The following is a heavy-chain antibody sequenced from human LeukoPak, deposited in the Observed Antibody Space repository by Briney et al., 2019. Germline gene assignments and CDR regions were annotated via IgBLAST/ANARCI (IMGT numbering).Heavy chain of an antibody. D-gene: IGHD3-3*01. V-gene: IGHV3-48*01. CDR2: ISSSSSTI. CDR1: GFTFSSYS. CDR3: AKVTYYDFWSGYSFDY. J-gene: IGHJ4*02. Sequence: PGGSLRLSCAASGFTFSSYSMNWVRQAPGKGLEWVSYISSSSSTIYYADSVKGRFTISRDNAKNSLYLQMNSLRAEDTAVYYCAKVTYYDFWSGYSFDYWGQGTLVTVSS.